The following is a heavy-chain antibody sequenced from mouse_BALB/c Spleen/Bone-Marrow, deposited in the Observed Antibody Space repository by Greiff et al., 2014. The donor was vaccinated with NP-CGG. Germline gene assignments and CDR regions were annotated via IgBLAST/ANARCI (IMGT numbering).Heavy chain of an antibody. CDR1: GYIFISYN. Sequence: LQQSGAELVKPGASVRMSCKASGYIFISYNMHWVKQTLGQGLEWIGTIYPGNGDTSYNQKFKGKASLTADKSSSTAYMQLSSLTSEDSAVYYCARSNWDGGNYFDYWGQGTTLTVSS. CDR3: ARSNWDGGNYFDY. CDR2: IYPGNGDT. D-gene: IGHD4-1*01. V-gene: IGHV1-12*01. J-gene: IGHJ2*01.